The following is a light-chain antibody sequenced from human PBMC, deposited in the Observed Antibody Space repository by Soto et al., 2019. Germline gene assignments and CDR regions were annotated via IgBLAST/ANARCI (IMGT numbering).Light chain of an antibody. Sequence: SVLTQPASVSGSPGQSITISCTGTSSDVGGYNYVTWYQQHPGKAPKPMIYEVSNRPSGVSNRFSGSQSGNTASLTISGLQAEDEADYYCSSYTSSSNYVFGTGTKVTVL. CDR3: SSYTSSSNYV. J-gene: IGLJ1*01. CDR2: EVS. V-gene: IGLV2-14*01. CDR1: SSDVGGYNY.